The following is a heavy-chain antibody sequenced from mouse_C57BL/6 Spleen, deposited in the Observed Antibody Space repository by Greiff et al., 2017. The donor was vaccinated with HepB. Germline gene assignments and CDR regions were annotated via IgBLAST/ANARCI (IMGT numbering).Heavy chain of an antibody. D-gene: IGHD2-4*01. CDR1: GYTFTSYG. CDR3: ARYDYDYGKTWFAY. CDR2: IYPRSGNT. J-gene: IGHJ3*01. Sequence: QVHVKQSGAELARPGASVKLSCKASGYTFTSYGISWVKQRTGQGLEWIGEIYPRSGNTYYNEKFKGKATLTADKSSSTAYMELRSLTSEDSAVYFCARYDYDYGKTWFAYWGQGTLVTVSA. V-gene: IGHV1-81*01.